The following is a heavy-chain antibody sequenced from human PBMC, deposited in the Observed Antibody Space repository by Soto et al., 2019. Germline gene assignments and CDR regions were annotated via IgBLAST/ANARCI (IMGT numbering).Heavy chain of an antibody. CDR2: IYYSGST. Sequence: PSETLSLTCTVSGGSISSYYLSWIRQPPGKGLEWIGYIYYSGSTNYNPSLKSRVTISVDTSKNQFSLKLSSVTAADTAVYYCARGGSSSHGNDYWGQGTLVTVSS. J-gene: IGHJ4*02. D-gene: IGHD2-15*01. V-gene: IGHV4-59*01. CDR1: GGSISSYY. CDR3: ARGGSSSHGNDY.